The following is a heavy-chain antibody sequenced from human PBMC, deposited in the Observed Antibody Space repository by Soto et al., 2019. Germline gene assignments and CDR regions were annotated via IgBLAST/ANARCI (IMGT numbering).Heavy chain of an antibody. CDR3: ARGGSGSYYGAYYYGMDA. J-gene: IGHJ6*02. CDR2: IRSKDYGGAT. CDR1: GFIFGDYE. V-gene: IGHV3-49*03. Sequence: GGSLRLSCAASGFIFGDYEMNWFRQAPGKGLEWVGFIRSKDYGGATLYAASVKGRFAISRDDSRSVAYLQMNSLRAEDTAVYYCARGGSGSYYGAYYYGMDAWGQGTTVTVSS. D-gene: IGHD3-10*01.